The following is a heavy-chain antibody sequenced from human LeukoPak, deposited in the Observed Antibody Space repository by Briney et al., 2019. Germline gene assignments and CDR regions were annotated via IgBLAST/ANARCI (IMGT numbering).Heavy chain of an antibody. CDR1: GGSFSGYY. CDR2: INHSGST. V-gene: IGHV4-34*01. CDR3: ARRYSSSQGRYFQH. Sequence: SETLSLTCAVYGGSFSGYYWSWIRQPPGKGLEWSGEINHSGSTNYNPSLKSRVTISVDTSKDQFSLKLSSVTAADTAVYYCARRYSSSQGRYFQHWGQGTLVTVSS. D-gene: IGHD6-13*01. J-gene: IGHJ1*01.